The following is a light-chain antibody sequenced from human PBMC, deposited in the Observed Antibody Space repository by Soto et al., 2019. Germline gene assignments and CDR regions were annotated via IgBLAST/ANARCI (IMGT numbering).Light chain of an antibody. J-gene: IGKJ3*01. Sequence: DIQMTQSPSSVSTSVGDRVTITCRASQGISNWLAWYQQKPGKAPSLLIHAASSLQSGVPSRFSGSGYGTDFTLTISSLQPEDFATYFCQQANSLPVTFGPGTKVDIK. CDR3: QQANSLPVT. CDR1: QGISNW. V-gene: IGKV1-12*01. CDR2: AAS.